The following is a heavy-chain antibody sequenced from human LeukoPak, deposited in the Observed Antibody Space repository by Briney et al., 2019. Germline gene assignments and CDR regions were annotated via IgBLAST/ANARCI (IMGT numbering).Heavy chain of an antibody. Sequence: GGSLKLSCAASGFTFTSCAMSWVRQAPGKGLEWVSTISGSGGSTYYADSVKGRFTISRDNSKNTLYLQMNSLRAEDTAVYSCAKNGEVLSWFDPWGQGTLVTVSS. CDR3: AKNGEVLSWFDP. CDR1: GFTFTSCA. D-gene: IGHD3-10*01. V-gene: IGHV3-23*01. CDR2: ISGSGGST. J-gene: IGHJ5*02.